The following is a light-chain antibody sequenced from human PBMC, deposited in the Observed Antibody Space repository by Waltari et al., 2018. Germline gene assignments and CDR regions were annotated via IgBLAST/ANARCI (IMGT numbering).Light chain of an antibody. CDR2: WAS. V-gene: IGKV4-1*01. J-gene: IGKJ1*01. Sequence: DIVMIQSPDSLAVSLGERATINCKSSQSVLYSSNNKNYLAWYQQKPGQPPKLLIYWASTRESGVPDRFSGSGSGTDFTLTISSLQAEDVAVYYCQQYSSTPKTFGQGTKVEIK. CDR1: QSVLYSSNNKNY. CDR3: QQYSSTPKT.